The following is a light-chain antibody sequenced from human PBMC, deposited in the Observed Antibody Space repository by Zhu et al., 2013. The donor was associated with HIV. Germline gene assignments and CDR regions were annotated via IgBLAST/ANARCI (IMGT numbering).Light chain of an antibody. Sequence: IVLTQSPDLLSVSPGDRATLSCRASQSISTNLAWYQQKVGQSPRLLIYSTSTRATGTPDRFSGSGSGTDFTLTISSLEPEDFAVYYCQQRSNWPPWTFGQGT. J-gene: IGKJ1*01. V-gene: IGKV3-11*01. CDR3: QQRSNWPPWT. CDR2: STS. CDR1: QSISTN.